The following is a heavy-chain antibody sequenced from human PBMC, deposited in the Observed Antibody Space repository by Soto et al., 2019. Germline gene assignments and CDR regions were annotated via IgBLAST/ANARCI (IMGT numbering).Heavy chain of an antibody. CDR3: ARVNTTLVDHFDC. J-gene: IGHJ4*02. CDR2: MHRGGTT. D-gene: IGHD5-18*01. V-gene: IGHV3-53*01. CDR1: GFSVSATS. Sequence: GXLRLSCVVSGFSVSATSIFWVRQATGKGLEWVSLMHRGGTTDNADSVKGRFTTSRDKSKNTLYLHMNGLRVEDTAVYYCARVNTTLVDHFDCWGQGTLVTASS.